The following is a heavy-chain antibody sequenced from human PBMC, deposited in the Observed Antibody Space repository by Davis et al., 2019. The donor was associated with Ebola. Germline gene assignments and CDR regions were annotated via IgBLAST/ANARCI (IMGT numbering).Heavy chain of an antibody. D-gene: IGHD5-12*01. V-gene: IGHV1-46*01. CDR3: ARDPGSSRGYSGYDSDH. CDR1: GYTFTNYY. Sequence: AASVKVSCKASGYTFTNYYMHWVRQAPGQGLEWMGMINPNDGRTIYAQKFQGRVTVTRDTSTTTVYMDLSSLRAEDTAVYYCARDPGSSRGYSGYDSDHWGQGTLVTVSS. J-gene: IGHJ4*02. CDR2: INPNDGRT.